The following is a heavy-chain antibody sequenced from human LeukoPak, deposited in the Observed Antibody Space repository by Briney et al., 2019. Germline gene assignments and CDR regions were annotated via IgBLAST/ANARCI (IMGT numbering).Heavy chain of an antibody. J-gene: IGHJ4*02. D-gene: IGHD6-13*01. CDR2: ISYDGSKK. CDR3: AKDSGLSSWYGSFIDY. CDR1: GFTFSSYA. V-gene: IGHV3-30*01. Sequence: PGRSLRLSCAASGFTFSSYAMHWVRQAPGKGLEWVALISYDGSKKYYADSVKGRFTISRDNSKNTLYLQMNSLRAEDTAVYYCAKDSGLSSWYGSFIDYWGQGTLVTVSS.